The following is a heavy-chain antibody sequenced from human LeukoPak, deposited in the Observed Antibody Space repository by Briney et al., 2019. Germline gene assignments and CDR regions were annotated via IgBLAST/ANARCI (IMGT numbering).Heavy chain of an antibody. CDR3: ARDQSHYGDYSLDY. CDR2: ISSSSSYI. V-gene: IGHV3-21*01. D-gene: IGHD4-17*01. CDR1: GVTIDDYA. Sequence: PGGSLRLSCAASGVTIDDYAMHWVRQAPGKGLEWVSSISSSSSYIYYADSVKGRFTISRDNAKNSLYLQMNSLRAEDTAVYYCARDQSHYGDYSLDYWGQGTLVTVSS. J-gene: IGHJ4*02.